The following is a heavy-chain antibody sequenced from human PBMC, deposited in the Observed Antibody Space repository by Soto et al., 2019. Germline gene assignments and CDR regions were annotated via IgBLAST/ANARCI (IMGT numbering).Heavy chain of an antibody. J-gene: IGHJ4*02. CDR3: AKDRGFYGSGTYSTIDY. D-gene: IGHD3-10*01. CDR2: ISYDGSNE. Sequence: LXLSCEASGFTRRIYCMHWVRQAPGKGLEWVAVISYDGSNEYYADSVKGRFTISRDNSKNTLSLQMNSLRAEDTAVYYCAKDRGFYGSGTYSTIDYWGQGTLVTVSS. CDR1: GFTRRIYC. V-gene: IGHV3-30*18.